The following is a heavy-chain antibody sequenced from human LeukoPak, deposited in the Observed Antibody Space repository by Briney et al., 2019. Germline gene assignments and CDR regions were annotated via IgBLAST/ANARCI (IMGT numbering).Heavy chain of an antibody. CDR3: ARVTGTMIVPEDFGFDN. J-gene: IGHJ4*02. V-gene: IGHV1-69*13. D-gene: IGHD3-22*01. CDR2: IIPIFGTA. CDR1: GGTFSSYA. Sequence: SVKVSCKASGGTFSSYAISWVRQAPGQGLEWMGGIIPIFGTANYAQKFQGRVTITADESTSTAYMELSRLRSDDTAVYYCARVTGTMIVPEDFGFDNWGQGTLVTVSS.